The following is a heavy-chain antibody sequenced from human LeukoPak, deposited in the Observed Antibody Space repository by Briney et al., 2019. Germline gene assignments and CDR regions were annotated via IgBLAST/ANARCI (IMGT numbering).Heavy chain of an antibody. Sequence: TGGSLRLSCAASGFTFSSYAMSWVRQAPGKGLEWVSVIYSGGSTYYADSVKGRFTISRHSSKNTLYLQMNSLRAEDTAVYYCARVGDEVAYTRGYLDYWGQGTLVTVSS. J-gene: IGHJ4*02. CDR3: ARVGDEVAYTRGYLDY. CDR2: IYSGGST. D-gene: IGHD3-16*01. V-gene: IGHV3-53*04. CDR1: GFTFSSYA.